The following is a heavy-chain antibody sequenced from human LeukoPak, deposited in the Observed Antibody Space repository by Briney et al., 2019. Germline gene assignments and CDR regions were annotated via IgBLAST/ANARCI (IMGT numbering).Heavy chain of an antibody. V-gene: IGHV4-59*12. D-gene: IGHD1-26*01. CDR3: ARGYHGSDYFDY. CDR1: GGSISSYY. J-gene: IGHJ4*02. CDR2: IYYSGST. Sequence: SETLSLTCTVSGGSISSYYWSWIRQPPGKGLEWIGYIYYSGSTNYHPSLKSRVTISVDTSKNQFSLKLSSVTAADTAVYYCARGYHGSDYFDYWGQGTLVTVSS.